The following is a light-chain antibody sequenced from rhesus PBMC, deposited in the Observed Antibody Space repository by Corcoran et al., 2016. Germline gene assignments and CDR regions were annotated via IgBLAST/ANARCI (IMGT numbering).Light chain of an antibody. Sequence: QVILTQSPATLSLSPGERATLSCRASQSVSYYLAWYQQTPGQAPRLLIYGASNRATGIPDRFSGSGSGTDFTLAISSLEPEDVGVYHCYQHSGGYSFGQGTEVEIK. J-gene: IGKJ2*01. CDR2: GAS. CDR3: YQHSGGYS. V-gene: IGKV3-10*01. CDR1: QSVSYY.